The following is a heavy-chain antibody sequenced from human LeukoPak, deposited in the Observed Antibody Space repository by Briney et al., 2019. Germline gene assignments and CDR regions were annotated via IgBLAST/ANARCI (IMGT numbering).Heavy chain of an antibody. CDR2: ISYDGSNK. D-gene: IGHD6-19*01. Sequence: GGSLRLSCAASGFTFSTSGMHWVRQAPGKGLEWVAVISYDGSNKYYADSVKGRFTISRDNSKNTLYLQMNSLRAEDTAVYYCARGTPSSSGWLYYGMDVWGQGTTVTVSS. CDR3: ARGTPSSSGWLYYGMDV. CDR1: GFTFSTSG. J-gene: IGHJ6*02. V-gene: IGHV3-30*19.